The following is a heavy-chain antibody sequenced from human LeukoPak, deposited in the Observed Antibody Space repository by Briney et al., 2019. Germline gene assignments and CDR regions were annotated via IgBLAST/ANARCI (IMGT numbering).Heavy chain of an antibody. Sequence: KSSETLSLTCTVSGGSISSYYWSWIRQPPGKGLEWIGYIYYSGSTNYNPSLKSRVTISVDTSKNQFSLKLSSVTAADTAVYYCARHRPPGSYSDYWGQGTLVTVSS. CDR1: GGSISSYY. CDR2: IYYSGST. D-gene: IGHD1-26*01. J-gene: IGHJ4*02. V-gene: IGHV4-59*08. CDR3: ARHRPPGSYSDY.